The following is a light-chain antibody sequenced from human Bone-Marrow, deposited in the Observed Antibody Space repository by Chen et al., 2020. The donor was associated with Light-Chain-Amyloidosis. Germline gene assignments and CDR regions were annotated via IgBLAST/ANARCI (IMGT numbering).Light chain of an antibody. CDR3: QSYQGSSQGV. CDR1: SGSIATNY. J-gene: IGLJ3*02. CDR2: EDD. V-gene: IGLV6-57*01. Sequence: NFMLTQPHSVSESPGKTVIISCTRSSGSIATNYVQWYQQRPGSSPTTVIYEDDQRHSGVPDRFSGSIDRSSNSASLTISGLKTEDEADYYCQSYQGSSQGVFGGGTKLTV.